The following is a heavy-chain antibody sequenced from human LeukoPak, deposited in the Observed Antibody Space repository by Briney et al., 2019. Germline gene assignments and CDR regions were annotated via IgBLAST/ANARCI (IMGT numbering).Heavy chain of an antibody. V-gene: IGHV3-33*06. CDR1: GFTFSSYG. CDR2: IWYDGSNK. Sequence: PGRSLRLSCAAPGFTFSSYGMHWVRQAPGKGLEWVAVIWYDGSNKYYADSVKGRFTISRDNSKNTLYLQMNSLRAEDTAVYYCAKDRYDSSGYYPFDYWGQGTLVTVSS. CDR3: AKDRYDSSGYYPFDY. J-gene: IGHJ4*02. D-gene: IGHD3-22*01.